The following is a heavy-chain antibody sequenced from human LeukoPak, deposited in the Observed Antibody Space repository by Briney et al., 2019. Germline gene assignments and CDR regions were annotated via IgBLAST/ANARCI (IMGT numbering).Heavy chain of an antibody. Sequence: PGGSLRLSCAASGFTFSSYWMSWVRQAPGKGLEWVANIKQDGSEKYYVDSVKGRFTISRDNAKNSLYLQMNSLRAEDTAVYYCAREPDSSGYYDAPRYFQHWGQGTLVTVSS. CDR3: AREPDSSGYYDAPRYFQH. J-gene: IGHJ1*01. CDR1: GFTFSSYW. CDR2: IKQDGSEK. D-gene: IGHD3-22*01. V-gene: IGHV3-7*01.